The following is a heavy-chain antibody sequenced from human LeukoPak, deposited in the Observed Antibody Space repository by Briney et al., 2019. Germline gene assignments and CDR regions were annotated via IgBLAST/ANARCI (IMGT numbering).Heavy chain of an antibody. CDR1: GFTFSSYS. CDR2: ISSSSSTI. D-gene: IGHD2-15*01. V-gene: IGHV3-48*01. J-gene: IGHJ4*02. Sequence: HAGGSLRLSCAASGFTFSSYSMNWVRQAPGKGLEWVSYISSSSSTIYYADSVKGRFTTSRDNAKNSLYLQMNSLIAEDTAVYYCAGERTSYYFDYWGQGTLVTVSS. CDR3: AGERTSYYFDY.